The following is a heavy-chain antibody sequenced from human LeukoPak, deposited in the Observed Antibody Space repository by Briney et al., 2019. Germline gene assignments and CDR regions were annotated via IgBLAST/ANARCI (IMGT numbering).Heavy chain of an antibody. CDR1: GFTFSTYW. Sequence: GGSLRLSCAGSGFTFSTYWMHWVRQAPGGGLVWVSGINTDGSTTSYADSVKGRFTISRDNAKNTVYLQMSSLRAEDTAVYYCAKESGYDVDLEYWGQGALVTVSS. J-gene: IGHJ4*02. CDR3: AKESGYDVDLEY. CDR2: INTDGSTT. V-gene: IGHV3-74*01. D-gene: IGHD5-12*01.